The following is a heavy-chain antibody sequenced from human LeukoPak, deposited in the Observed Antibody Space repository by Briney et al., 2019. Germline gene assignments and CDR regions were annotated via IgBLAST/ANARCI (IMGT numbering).Heavy chain of an antibody. CDR3: AKRGIVIRAVIIIGFHKEVYNFDY. CDR1: GITLSNYG. V-gene: IGHV3-23*01. D-gene: IGHD3-10*01. CDR2: ISERGGST. J-gene: IGHJ4*02. Sequence: GGSLRLSCVVSGITLSNYGMSWVRQAPGKGLEWVSGISERGGSTNYADSVKGRFIISRDTSKNTVYLQMNSLRVEDTAVYFCAKRGIVIRAVIIIGFHKEVYNFDYWGQGILVTVSS.